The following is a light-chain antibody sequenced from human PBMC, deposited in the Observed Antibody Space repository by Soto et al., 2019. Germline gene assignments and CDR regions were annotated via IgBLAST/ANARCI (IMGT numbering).Light chain of an antibody. CDR1: QRISTY. CDR3: QQTYTTPRT. Sequence: DVQITQSPSSLSAYVGDRVTITCRASQRISTYVNWYQQKPGKAPDLLIYGASSLQSGVPSRFSGSGSGTDFTLTISSLQPEDFASYYCQQTYTTPRTFGQGTKVEI. V-gene: IGKV1-39*01. J-gene: IGKJ1*01. CDR2: GAS.